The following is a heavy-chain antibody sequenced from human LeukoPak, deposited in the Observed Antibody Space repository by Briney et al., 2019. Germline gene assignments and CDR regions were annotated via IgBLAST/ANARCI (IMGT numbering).Heavy chain of an antibody. D-gene: IGHD2-2*03. CDR2: IWYDGSNK. Sequence: GGSLRLSCAASGFTFSSYGMHWVRQAPGKGLEWVAVIWYDGSNKYYADSVKGRFTISRDNSKNTLYLQMNSLRAEDTAVYYCARSGYCSSTSCYNLFDCWGQGTLVTVSS. CDR3: ARSGYCSSTSCYNLFDC. J-gene: IGHJ4*02. CDR1: GFTFSSYG. V-gene: IGHV3-33*01.